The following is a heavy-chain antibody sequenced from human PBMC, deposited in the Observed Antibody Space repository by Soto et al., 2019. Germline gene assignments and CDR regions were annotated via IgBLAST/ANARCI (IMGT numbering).Heavy chain of an antibody. CDR1: GFTFSSYA. D-gene: IGHD3-16*02. V-gene: IGHV3-30-3*01. CDR2: ISYDGSNK. J-gene: IGHJ4*02. Sequence: GGSLRLSCAASGFTFSSYAMHWVRQAPGKGLEWVAVISYDGSNKYYADSVKGRFTISRDNSKNTLYLQMNSLRAEDTAVYYCARDRTYVWGSYRYTAYYFDYWGQGTLVTVSS. CDR3: ARDRTYVWGSYRYTAYYFDY.